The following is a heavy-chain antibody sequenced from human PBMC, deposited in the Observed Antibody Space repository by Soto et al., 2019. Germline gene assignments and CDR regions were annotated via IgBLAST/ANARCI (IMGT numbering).Heavy chain of an antibody. Sequence: GASVKVSCKASGGTFSSYAISWVRQAPGQGLEWMGGIIPIFGTANYAQKFQGRVTITADESTSTAYMELSSLRSEDTAVYYCAREGSKEGVVPAARRDYYYYYGMDVWGQGTTVTVS. CDR3: AREGSKEGVVPAARRDYYYYYGMDV. CDR2: IIPIFGTA. CDR1: GGTFSSYA. D-gene: IGHD2-2*01. V-gene: IGHV1-69*01. J-gene: IGHJ6*02.